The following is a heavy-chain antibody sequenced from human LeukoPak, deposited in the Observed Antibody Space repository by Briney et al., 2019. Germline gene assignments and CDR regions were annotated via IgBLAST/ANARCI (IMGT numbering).Heavy chain of an antibody. V-gene: IGHV1-2*02. CDR1: GYNFTDYL. CDR2: INPNSGGT. Sequence: ASVKVSCEASGYNFTDYLIHWVRQAPGQGLEWMGWINPNSGGTNSAQNFQGRVTLTRDTSIGTAYMELSRLTSDDTAIYYCARDVGSMVRILRGGGKDYNWLDPWGQGALVTVSS. J-gene: IGHJ5*02. D-gene: IGHD3-10*01. CDR3: ARDVGSMVRILRGGGKDYNWLDP.